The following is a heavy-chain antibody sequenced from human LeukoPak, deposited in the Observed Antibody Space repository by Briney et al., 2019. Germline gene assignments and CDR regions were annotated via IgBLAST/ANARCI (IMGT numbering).Heavy chain of an antibody. CDR3: ARIRVGATSFDY. V-gene: IGHV4-59*12. D-gene: IGHD1-26*01. J-gene: IGHJ4*02. CDR2: IYYSGST. Sequence: KTSETLSLTCTVSGGSISSYYWSWIRQPPGKGLEWIGYIYYSGSTNYNPSLKSRVTISVDTSKNQFSLKLSSVTAPDTAVYYCARIRVGATSFDYWGQGTLVTVSS. CDR1: GGSISSYY.